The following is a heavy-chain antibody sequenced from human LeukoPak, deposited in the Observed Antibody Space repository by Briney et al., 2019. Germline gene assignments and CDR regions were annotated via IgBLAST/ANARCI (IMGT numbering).Heavy chain of an antibody. J-gene: IGHJ5*02. V-gene: IGHV1-2*02. CDR3: ARDGPYGLARYYNINWFDP. CDR1: GYTFTGSY. Sequence: ASVKVSCKASGYTFTGSYMHWVRQAPGQGLEWMGWINPNSGGTNYAQKFQGRVTMTRDTSISTAYMELSRLRSDDTAVYYCARDGPYGLARYYNINWFDPWGQGTLVTVSS. D-gene: IGHD3-10*01. CDR2: INPNSGGT.